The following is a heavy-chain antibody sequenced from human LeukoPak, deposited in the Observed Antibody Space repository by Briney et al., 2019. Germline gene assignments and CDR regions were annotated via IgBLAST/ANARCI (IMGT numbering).Heavy chain of an antibody. CDR2: VYYNGST. J-gene: IGHJ5*02. CDR1: GGSINTYY. D-gene: IGHD3-3*01. Sequence: SETLSLTCTVSGGSINTYYWSWIRQPPGRGLEWIGYVYYNGSTNYNPSLKSRVTVSVDTSNNQFSLRLSSVTAADTAVYYCARAVGSTYYDFWSGQNWFDPWGQGTLVTVSS. CDR3: ARAVGSTYYDFWSGQNWFDP. V-gene: IGHV4-59*08.